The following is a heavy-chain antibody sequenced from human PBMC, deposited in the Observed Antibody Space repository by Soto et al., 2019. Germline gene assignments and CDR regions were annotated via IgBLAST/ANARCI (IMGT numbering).Heavy chain of an antibody. CDR3: ARVTMVPATTGGYSLYYYGLGV. CDR1: GFSLTTGGMC. J-gene: IGHJ6*02. CDR2: IDWDDVK. D-gene: IGHD1-26*01. V-gene: IGHV2-70*13. Sequence: SGPTLVNPTQTLILTCTFSGFSLTTGGMCVTWIRQPPGKALEWLALIDWDDVKYYSTSLKTRLTISRDTSKNQVVLTMTNMDPVDTASYYCARVTMVPATTGGYSLYYYGLGVWGQGITVTVSS.